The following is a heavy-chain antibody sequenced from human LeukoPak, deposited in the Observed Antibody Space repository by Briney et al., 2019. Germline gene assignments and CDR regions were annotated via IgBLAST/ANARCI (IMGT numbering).Heavy chain of an antibody. V-gene: IGHV4-39*07. D-gene: IGHD6-13*01. Sequence: SETLSLTCTVSGGSISSSSYYWGWIRQPPGKGLEWIGSIYYSGSTYYNPSLKSRVTISVDTSKNQFSLKLSSVTAADTAVYYCARKFGSSWYGAIDYWGQGTLVTVSS. CDR3: ARKFGSSWYGAIDY. CDR2: IYYSGST. CDR1: GGSISSSSYY. J-gene: IGHJ4*02.